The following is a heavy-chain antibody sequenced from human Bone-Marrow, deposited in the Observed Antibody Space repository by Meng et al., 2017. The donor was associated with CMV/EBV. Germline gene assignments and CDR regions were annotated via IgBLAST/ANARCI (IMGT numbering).Heavy chain of an antibody. V-gene: IGHV4-59*01. D-gene: IGHD2-15*01. CDR3: ARAPPLPVVGGLALIWYFDL. CDR1: GGSFSGYY. J-gene: IGHJ2*01. Sequence: SETLSLTCAVHGGSFSGYYWSWIRQPPGKGLEWIGYIYYSVSTNYNPYLKSRVTISADTSKNHFSLKLSSVTAPDTAKYYCARAPPLPVVGGLALIWYFDLWGRGTLVTVSS. CDR2: IYYSVST.